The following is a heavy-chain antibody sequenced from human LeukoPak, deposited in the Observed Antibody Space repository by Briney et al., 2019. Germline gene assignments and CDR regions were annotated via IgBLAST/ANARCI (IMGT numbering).Heavy chain of an antibody. CDR2: ISANGGST. Sequence: GGSLRLSCSASGFIISDYAMHWVRQAPGKGLEYVSGISANGGSTYHADSVKGRFTISRDTSKNTLYLQMSSLRAEDTAMYYCVKDLYKGDSASWYFFHYWGQGTLVAVSS. V-gene: IGHV3-64D*06. CDR3: VKDLYKGDSASWYFFHY. CDR1: GFIISDYA. D-gene: IGHD6-13*01. J-gene: IGHJ4*02.